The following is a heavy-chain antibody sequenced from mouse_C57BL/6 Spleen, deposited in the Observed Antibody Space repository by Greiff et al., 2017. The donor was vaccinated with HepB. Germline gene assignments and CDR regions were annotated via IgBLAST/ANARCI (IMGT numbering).Heavy chain of an antibody. Sequence: QVQLKQSGAELMKPGASVKLSCKATGYTFTGYWIEWVKQRPGHGLEWIGEILPGSGSTNYNTKFKGKATFTADTSSNTAYMQLSSLTTEDSAIYYCARKGPGFDYWGQGTTLTVSS. V-gene: IGHV1-9*01. J-gene: IGHJ2*01. CDR1: GYTFTGYW. CDR2: ILPGSGST. CDR3: ARKGPGFDY. D-gene: IGHD3-3*01.